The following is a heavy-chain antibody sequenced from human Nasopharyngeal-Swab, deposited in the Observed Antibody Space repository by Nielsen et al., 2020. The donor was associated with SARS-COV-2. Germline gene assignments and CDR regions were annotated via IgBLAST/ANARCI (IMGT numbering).Heavy chain of an antibody. D-gene: IGHD6-13*01. V-gene: IGHV5-10-1*01. CDR2: IYPSDSYT. J-gene: IGHJ4*02. Sequence: VRQMPGKGLEWMGIIYPSDSYTNYSPSFQGHVTISADKSISTAYLQWSSLKASDTAMYYCARRFHSSSWYTDYDYWGQGTLVTVSS. CDR3: ARRFHSSSWYTDYDY.